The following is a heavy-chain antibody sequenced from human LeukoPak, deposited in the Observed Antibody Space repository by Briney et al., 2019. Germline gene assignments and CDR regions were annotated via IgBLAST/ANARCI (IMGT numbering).Heavy chain of an antibody. J-gene: IGHJ4*02. CDR3: ARLGYYDSSGYYKGNLDY. CDR1: GYSFTSYW. Sequence: EESLKISCKGSGYSFTSYWIGWVRQMPGKGLEWMGIIYPGDSDTRYSPSFQGQVTISADKSISTAYLQWSSLKASDTAMYYCARLGYYDSSGYYKGNLDYWGQGTLVTVSS. CDR2: IYPGDSDT. V-gene: IGHV5-51*01. D-gene: IGHD3-22*01.